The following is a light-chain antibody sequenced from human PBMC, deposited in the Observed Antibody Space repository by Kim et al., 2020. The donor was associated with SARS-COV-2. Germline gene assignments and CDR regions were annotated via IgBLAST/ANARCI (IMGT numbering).Light chain of an antibody. V-gene: IGLV2-14*01. CDR3: SSYTSSSTLPYV. Sequence: QSALTQPASVSGSPGQSITISCTGTSSDVGGYNSVSWYQQYPGKAPKLMIYDVNNRPSGVSNRFSGSKSGNTASLTISGLQAEDEADYYCSSYTSSSTLPYVFGTGTKVTVL. CDR1: SSDVGGYNS. CDR2: DVN. J-gene: IGLJ1*01.